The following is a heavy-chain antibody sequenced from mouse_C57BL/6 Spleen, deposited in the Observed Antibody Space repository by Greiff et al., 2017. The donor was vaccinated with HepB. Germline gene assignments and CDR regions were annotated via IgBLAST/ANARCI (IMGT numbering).Heavy chain of an antibody. CDR2: IYPGDGDT. D-gene: IGHD2-4*01. J-gene: IGHJ2*01. CDR3: ARQGDYDRGGFDY. Sequence: QVQLQQSGPELVKPGASVKISCKASGYAFSSSWMNWVKQRPGKGLEWIGRIYPGDGDTNYNGKFKGKAKLTADKSSSTAYMQLSSLTSEDSAVYYCARQGDYDRGGFDYWGQGTTLTVSS. CDR1: GYAFSSSW. V-gene: IGHV1-82*01.